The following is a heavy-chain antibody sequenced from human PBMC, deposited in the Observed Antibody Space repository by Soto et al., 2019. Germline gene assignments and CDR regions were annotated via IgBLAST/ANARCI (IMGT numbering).Heavy chain of an antibody. CDR2: IWYDGSNK. V-gene: IGHV3-33*01. Sequence: QVQLVESGGGVVQPGRSLRLSCAASGFTFSSYGMHWVRQAPGKGLEWVAVIWYDGSNKYYADSVKGRFTISRDNSKNTLYLQMNSLRAEDTAVYYCAREGGNPGGIAAAGFDYWGQGTLVTVSS. D-gene: IGHD6-13*01. CDR3: AREGGNPGGIAAAGFDY. J-gene: IGHJ4*02. CDR1: GFTFSSYG.